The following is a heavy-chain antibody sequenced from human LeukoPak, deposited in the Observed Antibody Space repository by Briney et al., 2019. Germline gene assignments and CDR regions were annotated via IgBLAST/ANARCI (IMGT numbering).Heavy chain of an antibody. CDR1: GFIFNNYA. Sequence: GGSLRLSCAASGFIFNNYAMSWVRQAPGKGLEWVSIIGGNGLKTYYADSVKGRFTISRDNSKNTLYLQMNNLRAEDTAVYYCAKGRSGLYCSGGSCYFDYWGQGTLVTVSS. CDR2: IGGNGLKT. V-gene: IGHV3-23*01. CDR3: AKGRSGLYCSGGSCYFDY. J-gene: IGHJ4*02. D-gene: IGHD2-15*01.